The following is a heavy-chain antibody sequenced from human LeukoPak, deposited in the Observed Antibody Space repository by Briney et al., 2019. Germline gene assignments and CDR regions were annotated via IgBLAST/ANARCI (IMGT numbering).Heavy chain of an antibody. CDR2: IKQDGSEK. CDR3: ARDGQKLLWFGEPKGNWFDP. D-gene: IGHD3-10*01. V-gene: IGHV3-7*03. J-gene: IGHJ5*02. Sequence: QSGGSLRLSCAASGFTFSSYWMSWVRQAPGKGLEWVANIKQDGSEKYYVDSVKGRFTISRDNAKNSLYLQMNSLRAEDTAVYYCARDGQKLLWFGEPKGNWFDPWGQGTLVTVSS. CDR1: GFTFSSYW.